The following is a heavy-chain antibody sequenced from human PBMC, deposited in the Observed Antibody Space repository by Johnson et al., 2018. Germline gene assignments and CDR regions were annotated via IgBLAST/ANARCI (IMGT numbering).Heavy chain of an antibody. J-gene: IGHJ3*02. V-gene: IGHV4-59*01. CDR2: IYYSGST. Sequence: QVQLQESGPGLVKPSETLSLTCTVSGGSISSYYWSWIRQPPGKGLEWIGYIYYSGSTNYNPSLKSRVTISVDTSKTQFSLKLSSVTAADTAVYYCARGFPSSGYYPYDAFDIWGQGTMVTVSS. CDR3: ARGFPSSGYYPYDAFDI. D-gene: IGHD3-22*01. CDR1: GGSISSYY.